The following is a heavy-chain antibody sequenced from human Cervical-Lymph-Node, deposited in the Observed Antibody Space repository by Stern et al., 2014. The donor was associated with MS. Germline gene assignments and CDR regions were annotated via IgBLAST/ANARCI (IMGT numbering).Heavy chain of an antibody. D-gene: IGHD3-22*01. V-gene: IGHV1-2*06. J-gene: IGHJ3*02. CDR3: ARDLFTLILVPDVFDI. CDR1: GYTFTGYY. CDR2: INPNSGDT. Sequence: QVQLMQSGAEVKKPGASVKVSCKTSGYTFTGYYIHWVRQAPGQGLEWMGRINPNSGDTNYAQKFQGRVTMTRDTSISTAYMELSRLRSDDTAVYYCARDLFTLILVPDVFDIWGQGTMVTVSS.